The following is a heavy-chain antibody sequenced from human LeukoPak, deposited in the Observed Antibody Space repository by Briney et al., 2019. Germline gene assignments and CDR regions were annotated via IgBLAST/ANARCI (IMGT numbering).Heavy chain of an antibody. Sequence: SETLSLTCTVSGGSISSYYWSWIRQPPGKGLEWIGYIYYSGSTNYNPSLKSRVTISVDTSKNQFSLKLSSVTAADTAVYYCARRRGCGGDRLDYWGQGTLVTVSS. V-gene: IGHV4-59*08. CDR1: GGSISSYY. CDR2: IYYSGST. D-gene: IGHD2-21*02. CDR3: ARRRGCGGDRLDY. J-gene: IGHJ4*02.